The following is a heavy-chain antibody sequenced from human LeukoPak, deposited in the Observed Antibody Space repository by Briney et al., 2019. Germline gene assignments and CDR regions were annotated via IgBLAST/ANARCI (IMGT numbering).Heavy chain of an antibody. CDR1: GGSFSGYY. D-gene: IGHD3-22*01. CDR2: INHSGST. V-gene: IGHV4-34*01. J-gene: IGHJ5*02. CDR3: ARGITMIVVVTKGWFDP. Sequence: SETLSLTCAVYGGSFSGYYWSWIRQPPGKGLEWIGEINHSGSTNYNPSLKSRVTISVDTSKNQFSLKLSSVTAAGTAVYYCARGITMIVVVTKGWFDPWGQGTLVTVSS.